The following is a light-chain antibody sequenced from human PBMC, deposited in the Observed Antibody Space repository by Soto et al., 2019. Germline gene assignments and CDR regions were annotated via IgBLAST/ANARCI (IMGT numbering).Light chain of an antibody. V-gene: IGKV3-20*01. CDR2: AAS. J-gene: IGKJ1*01. CDR1: QSVSTY. Sequence: PGERATLSCRASQSVSTYLAWYQQKPGQAPRLLIYAASSRATGIPDRFSGSGSGTDFTLFINRLEPEDFAVYYCHQYGSSRWTFGQGTKVDIK. CDR3: HQYGSSRWT.